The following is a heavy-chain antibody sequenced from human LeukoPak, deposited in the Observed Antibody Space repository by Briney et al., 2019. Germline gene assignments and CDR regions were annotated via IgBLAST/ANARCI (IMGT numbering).Heavy chain of an antibody. V-gene: IGHV3-23*01. J-gene: IGHJ4*02. D-gene: IGHD6-19*01. CDR2: ISGSGGST. Sequence: GGSLRLSCAASGFTFSSYAMSWVRQAPGKGLEWVSAISGSGGSTYYADSVKGRFTISRDNSENTLYLQMNSLRAEDTAVYYCAKDKQWLVPHTYYFDYWGQGTLVTVSS. CDR1: GFTFSSYA. CDR3: AKDKQWLVPHTYYFDY.